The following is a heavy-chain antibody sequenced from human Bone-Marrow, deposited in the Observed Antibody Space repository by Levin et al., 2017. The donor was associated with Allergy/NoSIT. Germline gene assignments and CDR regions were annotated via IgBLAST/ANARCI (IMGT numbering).Heavy chain of an antibody. CDR1: GYIFTDYP. V-gene: IGHV1-2*02. CDR3: ARDVGRDLKGFYGLDV. J-gene: IGHJ6*02. CDR2: IIAHSGAT. Sequence: PGGSLRLSCNASGYIFTDYPLHWVRQAPGQGLEWMGKIIAHSGATNYARNLQGRVTLTRDTSISTVYMELTRLRSDDTAVYFCARDVGRDLKGFYGLDVWGQGTTVTVSS.